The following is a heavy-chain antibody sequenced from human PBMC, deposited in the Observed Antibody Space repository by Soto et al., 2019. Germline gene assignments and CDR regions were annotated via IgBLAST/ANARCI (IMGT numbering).Heavy chain of an antibody. CDR1: RYTFTSYG. CDR2: ISAYNGNT. J-gene: IGHJ6*03. D-gene: IGHD6-25*01. V-gene: IGHV1-18*01. CDR3: ARLVFVARLADYMDV. Sequence: GASVKVSCKASRYTFTSYGISWVRHAPGQGLEWMGWISAYNGNTNYAQKLQGRVTMTTDTSTSTAYMELRSLRSDDTAVYYCARLVFVARLADYMDVWGKGTTVTVSS.